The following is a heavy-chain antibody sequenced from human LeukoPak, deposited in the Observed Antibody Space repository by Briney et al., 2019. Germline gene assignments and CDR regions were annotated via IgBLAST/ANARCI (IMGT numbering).Heavy chain of an antibody. CDR1: GVPISTYY. D-gene: IGHD3-22*01. CDR3: ATTWYYDSRGYLFDD. Sequence: SETLSLTFSVSGVPISTYYWSWLRQSPGKGLEWIAYVYYNEDIMYNPSLKSRVTISLDTSKNQFSLSMTSVTAADTAVYFCATTWYYDSRGYLFDDWGHGTLVTVSS. CDR2: VYYNEDI. J-gene: IGHJ4*01. V-gene: IGHV4-59*01.